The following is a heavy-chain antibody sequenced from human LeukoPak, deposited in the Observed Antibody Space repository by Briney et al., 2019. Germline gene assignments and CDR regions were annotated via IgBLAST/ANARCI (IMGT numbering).Heavy chain of an antibody. CDR2: FDPEDGET. J-gene: IGHJ4*02. CDR3: GPLPHDGSGNRTNRWGLFDY. D-gene: IGHD3-22*01. Sequence: ASVKVSCKVSGYTLTELSMHWVRQAPGKGLEWMGGFDPEDGETIYAQKFQGRVTMTEDTSTDTAYMELSSLRSGDTAVYYCGPLPHDGSGNRTNRWGLFDYWGQGTLVTVSS. CDR1: GYTLTELS. V-gene: IGHV1-24*01.